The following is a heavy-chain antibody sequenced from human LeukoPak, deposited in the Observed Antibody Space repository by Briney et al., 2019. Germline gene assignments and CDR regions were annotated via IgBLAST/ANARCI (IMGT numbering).Heavy chain of an antibody. J-gene: IGHJ4*02. V-gene: IGHV3-15*01. CDR2: IKSKTNGETT. Sequence: PGGSLRLSCAASGFTFSSYAMRWVRQAPGKGLEWVGRIKSKTNGETTDYAAPLKGRFTISRDDSKNTLFLQVNTLKTEDTAMYYCTSDDPVNRSWGQGTLVTVSS. CDR1: GFTFSSYA. CDR3: TSDDPVNRS.